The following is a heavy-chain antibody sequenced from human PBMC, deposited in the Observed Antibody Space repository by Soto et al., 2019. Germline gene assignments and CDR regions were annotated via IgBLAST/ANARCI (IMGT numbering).Heavy chain of an antibody. Sequence: QVHLVESGGGVVQPGTSLRLSCAASGFTFSNYSMHWVRQAPGKGLEWVAVISYDGSNKYYADSVKGRFTISRDNSKNTLYLQMNSLRAEDTAVYYCAKEGYYYDSSGLPGWFDPWGQGTLVTVSS. CDR3: AKEGYYYDSSGLPGWFDP. D-gene: IGHD3-22*01. CDR2: ISYDGSNK. V-gene: IGHV3-30*18. J-gene: IGHJ5*02. CDR1: GFTFSNYS.